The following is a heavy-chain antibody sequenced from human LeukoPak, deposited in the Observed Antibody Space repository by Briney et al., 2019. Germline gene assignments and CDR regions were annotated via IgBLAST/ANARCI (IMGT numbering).Heavy chain of an antibody. CDR2: INPSGGST. V-gene: IGHV1-46*01. J-gene: IGHJ4*02. CDR3: ARSSRSGYFDY. Sequence: ASVKVSCKASGYTFASYYMHWVRQAPGQGLEWMGIINPSGGSTSYAQKFQGRVTMTRDTSTSTVYMELSSLRSEDTAVYYCARSSRSGYFDYWGQGTLVTVSS. D-gene: IGHD3-22*01. CDR1: GYTFASYY.